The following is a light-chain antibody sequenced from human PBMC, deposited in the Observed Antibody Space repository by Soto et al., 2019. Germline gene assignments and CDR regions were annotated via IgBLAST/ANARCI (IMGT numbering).Light chain of an antibody. CDR1: SSDVGDYNNF. Sequence: QSALTQPRSVSGSPGQSVTISCTGTSSDVGDYNNFVSWYQQHPAKAPKLVIFDVNKRPSGVPDRFSGSKSGNTASLTISGLRAEGEANYYCCSYAGSYTLYVFGTGTRSPS. CDR3: CSYAGSYTLYV. CDR2: DVN. V-gene: IGLV2-11*01. J-gene: IGLJ1*01.